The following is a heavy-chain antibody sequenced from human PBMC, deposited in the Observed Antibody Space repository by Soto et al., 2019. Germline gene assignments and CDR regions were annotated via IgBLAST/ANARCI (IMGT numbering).Heavy chain of an antibody. J-gene: IGHJ4*02. CDR3: ARGRRSVRY. CDR2: ISSSSSTR. Sequence: EVQLVESGGGLVQPGGSLRLSCAASGFTFSSYSMNWVRQAPGKGLEWVSYISSSSSTRYYEDSVKGRFTISRDNAKNSLYLQMNSLRAEDTAVYYCARGRRSVRYWGQGTLVTVSS. D-gene: IGHD6-19*01. V-gene: IGHV3-48*01. CDR1: GFTFSSYS.